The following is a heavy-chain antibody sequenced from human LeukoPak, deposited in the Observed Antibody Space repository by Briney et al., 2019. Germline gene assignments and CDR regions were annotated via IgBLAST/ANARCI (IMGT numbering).Heavy chain of an antibody. V-gene: IGHV3-23*01. Sequence: PGGSLRLSCAATGFTFSNFAMHWVRQPPGKGLEWVSSIFQGGGEIHYADSVRGRFTISRDNSRSTLFLQMNSLRAEDTAIYYCATYRQVMLPFESWGQGTLVTVSS. CDR2: IFQGGGEI. CDR3: ATYRQVMLPFES. CDR1: GFTFSNFA. J-gene: IGHJ4*02. D-gene: IGHD5-18*01.